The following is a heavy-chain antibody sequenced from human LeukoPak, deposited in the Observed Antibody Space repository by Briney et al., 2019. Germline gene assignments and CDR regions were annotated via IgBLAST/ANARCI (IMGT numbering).Heavy chain of an antibody. CDR1: GGTFSSYA. D-gene: IGHD2-15*01. V-gene: IGHV1-69*05. CDR3: ARDRGDCSGGSCYWDYDAFDI. CDR2: IIPISGTA. J-gene: IGHJ3*02. Sequence: ASVKVSCKASGGTFSSYAISWVRQAPGQGLEWMGGIIPISGTANYAQKFQGRVTITTDESTSTAYMELSSLRSEDTAVYYCARDRGDCSGGSCYWDYDAFDIWGQGTMVTVSS.